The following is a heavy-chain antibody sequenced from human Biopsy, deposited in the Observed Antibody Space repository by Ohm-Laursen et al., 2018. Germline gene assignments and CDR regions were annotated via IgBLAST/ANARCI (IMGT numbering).Heavy chain of an antibody. CDR1: GGFISSSSYY. J-gene: IGHJ3*02. CDR3: TRRGMTTLTTRAFDI. D-gene: IGHD4-11*01. CDR2: ISYTGST. Sequence: GTLSLTCTASGGFISSSSYYWGWIRQPPGKGLEWIGSISYTGSTHDNPSLTSRVTISVDTSKNQFSLKLYSLTAADTAVYYCTRRGMTTLTTRAFDIWGQGTMVTVSS. V-gene: IGHV4-39*01.